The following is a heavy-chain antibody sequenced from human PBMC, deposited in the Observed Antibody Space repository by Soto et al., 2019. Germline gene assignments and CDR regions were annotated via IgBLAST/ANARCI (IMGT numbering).Heavy chain of an antibody. Sequence: GGSLRLSCAASGFTFSSYAMAWVRQSPGKGLEWVSTISDDENTYYADSVKGRFTISRDNSKNTVFLQVTSLRADDTAAYYCVRPEYCSIISCYSGALDVWGQGTMVTVSS. CDR1: GFTFSSYA. V-gene: IGHV3-23*01. D-gene: IGHD2-2*01. CDR2: ISDDENT. J-gene: IGHJ3*01. CDR3: VRPEYCSIISCYSGALDV.